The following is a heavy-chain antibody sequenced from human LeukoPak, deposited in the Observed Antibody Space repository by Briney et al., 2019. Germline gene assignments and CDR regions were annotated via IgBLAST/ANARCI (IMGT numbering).Heavy chain of an antibody. V-gene: IGHV3-21*01. CDR3: ASAMGATTGELDY. J-gene: IGHJ4*02. Sequence: PGGSLRLSCAASGFTFSSYSMNWVRQAPGKGLEWVSSISSSSSYIYYADSVKGRFTISRDNAKNPLYLQMNSLRAEDTAVYYCASAMGATTGELDYWGQGTLVTVSS. CDR1: GFTFSSYS. D-gene: IGHD1-26*01. CDR2: ISSSSSYI.